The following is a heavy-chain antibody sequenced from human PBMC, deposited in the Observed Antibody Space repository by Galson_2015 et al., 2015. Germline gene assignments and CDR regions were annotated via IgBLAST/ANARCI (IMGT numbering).Heavy chain of an antibody. CDR1: GSTFTSYY. V-gene: IGHV1-46*01. D-gene: IGHD6-13*01. CDR2: INPSGGST. J-gene: IGHJ4*02. CDR3: AAQQLVAYYFDY. Sequence: SVKVSCKASGSTFTSYYMHWVRQAPGQGLEWMGIINPSGGSTSYAQKFQGRVTMTRDTSTSTVYMELSSLRSEDTAVYYCAAQQLVAYYFDYWGQGTLVTVSS.